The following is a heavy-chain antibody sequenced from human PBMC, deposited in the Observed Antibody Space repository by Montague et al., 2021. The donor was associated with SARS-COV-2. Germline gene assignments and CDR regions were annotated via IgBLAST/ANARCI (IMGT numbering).Heavy chain of an antibody. Sequence: TLSLTCTVSGGSISSSSYYWGWIRQSAGKKLEWMGRLYTSGSTYYNPSFKSRVTMSLDTSKNLFSLNLSSMTAADTAVYYCARDGADYSFAYYHEMDVWGQGIAVTVSS. V-gene: IGHV4-61*02. D-gene: IGHD5-12*01. CDR3: ARDGADYSFAYYHEMDV. J-gene: IGHJ6*02. CDR1: GGSISSSSYY. CDR2: LYTSGST.